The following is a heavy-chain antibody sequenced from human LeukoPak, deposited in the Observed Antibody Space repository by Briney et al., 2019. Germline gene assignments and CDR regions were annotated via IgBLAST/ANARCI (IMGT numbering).Heavy chain of an antibody. V-gene: IGHV4-34*01. Sequence: SETLSLTCAVYGGSFSGYYWSWIRQPPGKGLEWIGEINHSGSTNYNPSLKSRVTISVDTSKNQFSLKLSSVTAADTAVYYCARDAEQWLPLWYFDLWGRGTLVTVSS. CDR3: ARDAEQWLPLWYFDL. J-gene: IGHJ2*01. D-gene: IGHD6-19*01. CDR2: INHSGST. CDR1: GGSFSGYY.